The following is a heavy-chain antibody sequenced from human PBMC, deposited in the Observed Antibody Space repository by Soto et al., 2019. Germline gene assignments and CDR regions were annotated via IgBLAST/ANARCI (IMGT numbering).Heavy chain of an antibody. J-gene: IGHJ4*02. Sequence: QPGGSLRLSCAASGFTFSSYGMHWVRQAPGKGLEWVAVISYDGSNKYYADSVKGRFTISRDNSKNTLYLQMNSLRAEDTAVYYCAKGVLALRAYYDILNGYYEPFDYWGQGTLVTVSS. CDR2: ISYDGSNK. V-gene: IGHV3-30*18. CDR3: AKGVLALRAYYDILNGYYEPFDY. D-gene: IGHD3-9*01. CDR1: GFTFSSYG.